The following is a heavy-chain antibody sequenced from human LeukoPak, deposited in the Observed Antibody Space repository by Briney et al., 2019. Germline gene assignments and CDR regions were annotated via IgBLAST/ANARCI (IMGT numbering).Heavy chain of an antibody. Sequence: SETLSLTRTVAARSISPYHWSWIRQPPRKGLECSGDIYYSGSTSYNPSLRSRVPISVDTSKNQFSLQLSSVTAADSAVYYCARVGGPYCSNTSCYRFDPWGQGILVTVSS. CDR1: ARSISPYH. V-gene: IGHV4-59*01. CDR2: IYYSGST. CDR3: ARVGGPYCSNTSCYRFDP. D-gene: IGHD2-2*01. J-gene: IGHJ5*02.